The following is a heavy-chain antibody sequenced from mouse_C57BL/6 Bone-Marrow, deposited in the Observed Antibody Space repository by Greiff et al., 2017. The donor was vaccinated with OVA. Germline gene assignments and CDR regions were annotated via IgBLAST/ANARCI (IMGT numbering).Heavy chain of an antibody. V-gene: IGHV1-63*01. CDR3: ARGWYWRYCDD. CDR2: IYPGGGYT. D-gene: IGHD2-1*01. J-gene: IGHJ1*03. Sequence: QVQLQQSGAELVRPGTSVKMSCKASGYTFTNYWIGWAKQRPGHGLEWIGDIYPGGGYTNYNEKFKGKATLTADKSSSTAYMQFSSLTSEDSALDYCARGWYWRYCDDWGTGTTVTVSS. CDR1: GYTFTNYW.